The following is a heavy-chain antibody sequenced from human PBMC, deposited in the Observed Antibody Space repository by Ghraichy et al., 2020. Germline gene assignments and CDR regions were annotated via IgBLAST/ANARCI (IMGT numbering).Heavy chain of an antibody. V-gene: IGHV4-39*01. J-gene: IGHJ4*02. CDR3: ARLGYNWNLLDY. D-gene: IGHD1-20*01. CDR2: FYYTGST. CDR1: GGSISSSSYY. Sequence: SETLSLTYTVSGGSISSSSYYWGWIRQPPGKGLEWVGNFYYTGSTYYNPSLKSRVTISVDTSKEQFSLKLIAVTAADTAVYYCARLGYNWNLLDYWGQGTLVTVSS.